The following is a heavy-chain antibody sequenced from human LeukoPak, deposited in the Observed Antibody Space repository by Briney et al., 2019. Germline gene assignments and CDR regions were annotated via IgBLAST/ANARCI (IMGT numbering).Heavy chain of an antibody. V-gene: IGHV3-7*01. Sequence: GGSLRLSCAASGFTFSSYWMNWVRQAPGKGLEWVANIEQDGSEKYYVDSVKSRFTISRDNAKNSLSLQMNSLRAEDTAVYYCARDLRTPGFFDYWGQGTLVTVSS. CDR1: GFTFSSYW. CDR3: ARDLRTPGFFDY. CDR2: IEQDGSEK. J-gene: IGHJ4*02.